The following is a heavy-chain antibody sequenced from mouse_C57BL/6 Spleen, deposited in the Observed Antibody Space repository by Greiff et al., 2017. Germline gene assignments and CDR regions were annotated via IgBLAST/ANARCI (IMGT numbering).Heavy chain of an antibody. Sequence: VQLQQSGPELVKPGDSVKISCKASGYSFTGYFMNWVMQSHGKSLEWIGRINPYNGDTFYNQKFKGKATLTVDKSSSTAHMELRSLTSEDSAVYYCARPHYGSRGYFDVWGTGTTVTVSS. CDR2: INPYNGDT. CDR1: GYSFTGYF. J-gene: IGHJ1*03. CDR3: ARPHYGSRGYFDV. V-gene: IGHV1-20*01. D-gene: IGHD1-1*01.